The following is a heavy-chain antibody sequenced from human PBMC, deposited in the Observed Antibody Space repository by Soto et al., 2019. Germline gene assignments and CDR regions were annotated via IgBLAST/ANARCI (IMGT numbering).Heavy chain of an antibody. J-gene: IGHJ6*02. D-gene: IGHD3-22*01. V-gene: IGHV3-23*01. CDR2: ISASGGSR. CDR3: ASRYYYDGSGPCGMDV. CDR1: AFTFNSDG. Sequence: GGSLRLSCTVSAFTFNSDGRSWVRQAPGKGLEWVSAISASGGSRYYADSVKGRFTISRDNSKNTLFLQMNSLSAEDTAVYYCASRYYYDGSGPCGMDVWGQGTPVTVSS.